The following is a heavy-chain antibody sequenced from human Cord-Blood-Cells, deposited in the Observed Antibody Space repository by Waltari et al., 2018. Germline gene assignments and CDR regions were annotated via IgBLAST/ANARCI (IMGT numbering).Heavy chain of an antibody. CDR3: ARGSPYCSGGSCYSGWFDP. D-gene: IGHD2-15*01. CDR1: GGTFSSYA. Sequence: QVQLVQSGAEVKKPGSSVKVSCKASGGTFSSYAISWVRQAPGQGLEWMGGIIPILGTANNAQKFQGRVTITADESTSTAYMELSSLRSEDTAVYYCARGSPYCSGGSCYSGWFDPWGQGTLVTVSS. V-gene: IGHV1-69*01. J-gene: IGHJ5*02. CDR2: IIPILGTA.